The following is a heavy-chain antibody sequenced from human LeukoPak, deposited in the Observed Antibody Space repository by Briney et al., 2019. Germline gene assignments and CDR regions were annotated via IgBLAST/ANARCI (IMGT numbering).Heavy chain of an antibody. CDR3: ARHGGDLGYCSSSICYDDWYFDL. CDR2: IYHSGST. CDR1: GDFISNNF. D-gene: IGHD2-2*01. V-gene: IGHV4-59*01. Sequence: SETLSLTCTVSGDFISNNFWHWIRQPPGKGLEWIGYIYHSGSTHHNPSLKSRVSISVDMSKNQFSLKLSSVTAADTAVYYCARHGGDLGYCSSSICYDDWYFDLWGRGTLVTVSS. J-gene: IGHJ2*01.